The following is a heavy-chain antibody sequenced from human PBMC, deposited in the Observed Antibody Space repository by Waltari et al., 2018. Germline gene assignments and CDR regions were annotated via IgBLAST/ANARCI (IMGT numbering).Heavy chain of an antibody. CDR2: IKQDGSEK. Sequence: EVQLVQSGGGLVQPGGSLRLSCAASGLTCSSYWMSWVRQAPGKGLEWVANIKQDGSEKYYVDSVKGRFTISRDNAKNSLYLQMNSLRAENTAVYYCARDHDYYYMDVWGKGTTVTVSS. CDR1: GLTCSSYW. CDR3: ARDHDYYYMDV. V-gene: IGHV3-7*01. J-gene: IGHJ6*03.